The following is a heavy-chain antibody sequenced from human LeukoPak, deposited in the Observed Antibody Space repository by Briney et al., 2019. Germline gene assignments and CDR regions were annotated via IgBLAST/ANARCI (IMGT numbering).Heavy chain of an antibody. V-gene: IGHV4-59*08. CDR3: APHVVTTWGDYFDY. CDR1: GGSISSYY. D-gene: IGHD4-23*01. J-gene: IGHJ4*02. Sequence: PSETLSLTCTVSGGSISSYYWSWTRQPPGKGLEWIGYIYYSGSTNYNPSLKSRVTISVDTSKNHFSLNLSSVTAADTAVYYCAPHVVTTWGDYFDYWGQGTLVTVSS. CDR2: IYYSGST.